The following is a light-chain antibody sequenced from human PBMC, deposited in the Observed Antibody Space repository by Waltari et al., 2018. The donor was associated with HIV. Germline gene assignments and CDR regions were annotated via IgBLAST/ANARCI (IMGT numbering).Light chain of an antibody. J-gene: IGLJ1*01. V-gene: IGLV8-61*02. CDR2: HQK. Sequence: QTVVSQEPSLSVSAGRRVTLTCGFKSGSVSSLHSPSWYRQTPGQPPRRLSCHQKTVSYGVPVCCAGYVVITNAALPIPGAQADDDSDYYCVLCCGRVMSYVSGTGTRVTVL. CDR3: VLCCGRVMSYV. CDR1: SGSVSSLHS.